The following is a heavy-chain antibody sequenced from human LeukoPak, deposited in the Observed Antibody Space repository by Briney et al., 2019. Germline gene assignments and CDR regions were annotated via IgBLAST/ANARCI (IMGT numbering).Heavy chain of an antibody. Sequence: GESLKISCKGSGYSFTSYWISWVRQMPGKGLEWMGRIDPSDSYTNYSPSFQGHVTISADKSISTAYPQWSSLKASDTAMYYCARQIWFGELLPYYYYGMDVWGQGTTATVSS. D-gene: IGHD3-10*01. CDR3: ARQIWFGELLPYYYYGMDV. V-gene: IGHV5-10-1*01. CDR2: IDPSDSYT. CDR1: GYSFTSYW. J-gene: IGHJ6*02.